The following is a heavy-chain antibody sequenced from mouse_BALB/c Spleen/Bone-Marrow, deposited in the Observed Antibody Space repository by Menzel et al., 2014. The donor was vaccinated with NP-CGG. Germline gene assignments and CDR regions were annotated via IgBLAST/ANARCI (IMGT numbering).Heavy chain of an antibody. CDR2: IDPANGNT. V-gene: IGHV14-3*02. Sequence: VLLPQSGAELVKPGASVKLSCTASGFNIKDTYMHWVQQRPEQGLEWIGRIDPANGNTKYDPKFQGKATITTDTSSNTAYLQLSSLTSEDTAGDYGARGYDEGFAYWGQATLVTVSA. D-gene: IGHD2-14*01. CDR1: GFNIKDTY. CDR3: ARGYDEGFAY. J-gene: IGHJ3*01.